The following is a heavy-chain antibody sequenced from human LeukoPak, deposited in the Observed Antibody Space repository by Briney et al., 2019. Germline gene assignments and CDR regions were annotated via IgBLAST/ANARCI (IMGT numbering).Heavy chain of an antibody. D-gene: IGHD2-2*02. CDR3: ASHIRDYYYYYYMDV. CDR1: GGSISSSSYY. CDR2: IYYSGST. Sequence: PSETLSLTCTVSGGSISSSSYYWGWIRQPPGKGLEWIGSIYYSGSTYYNPSLKSRVTISVDTSKNQFSLKLSSVTAADTAVYYCASHIRDYYYYYYMDVWGKGTTVTISS. J-gene: IGHJ6*03. V-gene: IGHV4-39*01.